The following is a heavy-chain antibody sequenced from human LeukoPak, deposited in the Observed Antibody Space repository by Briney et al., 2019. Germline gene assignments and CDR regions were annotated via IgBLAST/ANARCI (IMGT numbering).Heavy chain of an antibody. D-gene: IGHD3-10*01. J-gene: IGHJ6*03. V-gene: IGHV4-34*01. CDR1: GGSFSGSF. CDR2: INHSGST. CDR3: ARVEEGYGSGRRENYYYYYMDV. Sequence: PSETLSLTCAVYGGSFSGSFWGWIRQPPGKGLEWIGEINHSGSTNYNPSLKSRVTISVDTSKNQFSLKLSSVTAADTAVYYCARVEEGYGSGRRENYYYYYMDVWGKGTTVTISS.